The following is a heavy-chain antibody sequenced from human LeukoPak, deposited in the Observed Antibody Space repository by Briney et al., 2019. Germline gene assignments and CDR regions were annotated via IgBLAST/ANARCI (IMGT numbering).Heavy chain of an antibody. D-gene: IGHD3-22*01. J-gene: IGHJ4*02. Sequence: SVRVSCKASGGTFSSYAISWVRQAPGQGLEWMGGIIPIFGTANYAQKFQGRVTITTDESTSTAYMELSSLRSEDTAVYYCARDTYYYDSSGSGLDYWGQGTLVTVSS. CDR3: ARDTYYYDSSGSGLDY. CDR2: IIPIFGTA. CDR1: GGTFSSYA. V-gene: IGHV1-69*05.